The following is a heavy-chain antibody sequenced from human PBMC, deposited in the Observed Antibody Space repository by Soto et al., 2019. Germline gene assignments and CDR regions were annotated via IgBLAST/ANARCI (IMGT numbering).Heavy chain of an antibody. CDR1: GYTFTSYG. D-gene: IGHD3-3*01. CDR2: ISAYNGNT. V-gene: IGHV1-18*01. CDR3: ASGGVDWTDHYYSGMDV. Sequence: ASVKVSCKASGYTFTSYGISWVRQAPGQGLEWMGWISAYNGNTNYAQKLQGRVTMTTDTSTSTAYMELRSLRSDDTAVYYCASGGVDWTDHYYSGMDVWGQGTTVTVSS. J-gene: IGHJ6*02.